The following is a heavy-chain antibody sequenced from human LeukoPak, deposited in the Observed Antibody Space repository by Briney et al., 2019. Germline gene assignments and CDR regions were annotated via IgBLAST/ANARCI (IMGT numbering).Heavy chain of an antibody. CDR2: INNSGST. D-gene: IGHD3-3*01. V-gene: IGHV4-34*01. J-gene: IGHJ4*02. Sequence: SETLSLTCAVYGGSFSGYYWSWIRQPPGKGLEWSGEINNSGSTNYKPSLKSRVTISVDTSKNQFSLKLSSVTAADTAVYYCARPYDFWSGYYFDYGGQGTLVTVSS. CDR1: GGSFSGYY. CDR3: ARPYDFWSGYYFDY.